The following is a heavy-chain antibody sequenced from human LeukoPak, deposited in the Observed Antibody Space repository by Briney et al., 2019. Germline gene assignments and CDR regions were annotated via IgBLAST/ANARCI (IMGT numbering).Heavy chain of an antibody. V-gene: IGHV3-23*01. Sequence: GGSQRLFYAASGLTLRNFATRCVRHARGKGLVWGSSISDSGVSTFYADSLSGRFTISTDNSKNTLYLQMKSLRAAGTATYYCAKMTDARGRYGSGSHGGQGTL. J-gene: IGHJ1*01. CDR2: ISDSGVST. CDR1: GLTLRNFA. CDR3: AKMTDARGRYGSGSH. D-gene: IGHD3-10*01.